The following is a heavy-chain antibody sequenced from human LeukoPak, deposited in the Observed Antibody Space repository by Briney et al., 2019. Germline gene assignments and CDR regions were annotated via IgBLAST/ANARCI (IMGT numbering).Heavy chain of an antibody. J-gene: IGHJ4*02. CDR2: ISRSGSTI. CDR1: GFTFSDFY. V-gene: IGHV3-11*01. CDR3: ARDHGSSWYIFDY. Sequence: PGGSLRLSCAASGFTFSDFYMSWIRQVPGKGLEWISCISRSGSTIYYADSVKGRFTISRDNAENSLYLQMNSLRAEDTAVYYCARDHGSSWYIFDYWGQGTLVTVSS. D-gene: IGHD6-13*01.